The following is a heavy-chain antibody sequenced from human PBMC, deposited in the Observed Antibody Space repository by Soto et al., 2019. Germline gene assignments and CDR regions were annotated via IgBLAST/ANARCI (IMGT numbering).Heavy chain of an antibody. D-gene: IGHD1-26*01. J-gene: IGHJ3*02. CDR1: GGSIRSGGYY. V-gene: IGHV4-31*03. CDR3: ARDGGATCRSFAFDI. Sequence: QVQLQESGPGLVKPSQTLSLTCTVSGGSIRSGGYYWSWSRQHPGKGLEWIGYIYYSGSTYYTASLTSRVTISVDTSKNQFSLKLSSVTAADTAVYYCARDGGATCRSFAFDIWGQGKMVTVSS. CDR2: IYYSGST.